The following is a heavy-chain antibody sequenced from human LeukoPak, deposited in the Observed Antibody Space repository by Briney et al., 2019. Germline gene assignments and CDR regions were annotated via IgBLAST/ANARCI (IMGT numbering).Heavy chain of an antibody. D-gene: IGHD4-17*01. CDR1: GFTFSSYA. V-gene: IGHV3-23*01. CDR2: SRGSDGST. Sequence: PGGTLRLSCAASGFTFSSYAMSWVRQAPGRGVVGVSSSRGSDGSTYYADSVKGRFAISRDKSKNTLYLQMNSLRAEDTAVYYCAKDVYGDYGGLDYWRQGTLVTDSS. CDR3: AKDVYGDYGGLDY. J-gene: IGHJ4*02.